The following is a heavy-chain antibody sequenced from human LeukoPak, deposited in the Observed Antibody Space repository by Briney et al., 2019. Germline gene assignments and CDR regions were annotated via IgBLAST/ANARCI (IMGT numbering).Heavy chain of an antibody. V-gene: IGHV1-18*01. CDR1: GYTFTSYG. Sequence: ASVKVSRKASGYTFTSYGISWVRQAPGQGLEWMGWISAYNGNTNYAQKLQGRVTMTTDTSTSTAYMELRSLRSDDTAVYYCARDPSGGYDWDYYYMDVWGKGTTVTISS. CDR2: ISAYNGNT. J-gene: IGHJ6*03. CDR3: ARDPSGGYDWDYYYMDV. D-gene: IGHD5-12*01.